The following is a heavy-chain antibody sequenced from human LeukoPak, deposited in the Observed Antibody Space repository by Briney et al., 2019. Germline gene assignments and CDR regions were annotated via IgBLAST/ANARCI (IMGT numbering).Heavy chain of an antibody. CDR2: VSYDGSSK. V-gene: IGHV3-30*18. CDR3: AKVRSGVYGGDLDH. J-gene: IGHJ4*02. D-gene: IGHD5/OR15-5a*01. CDR1: WFNFNSYG. Sequence: SGGSLRLSCAASWFNFNSYGMHWVRQAPGKGLEWVAVVSYDGSSKYYADSVKGRFTISRDNSKNTLHLQMRSLRIEDTAVYYCAKVRSGVYGGDLDHWGQGTLVTVSS.